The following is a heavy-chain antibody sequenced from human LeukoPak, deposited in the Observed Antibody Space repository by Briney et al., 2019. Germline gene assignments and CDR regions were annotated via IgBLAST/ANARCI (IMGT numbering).Heavy chain of an antibody. Sequence: YISSSSSTIYYADSAKGRFTISRDNAKNSLYLQMNSLRAEDTAVYYCARDPMDYWGQGTLVTVSS. V-gene: IGHV3-48*01. CDR2: ISSSSSTI. CDR3: ARDPMDY. J-gene: IGHJ4*02.